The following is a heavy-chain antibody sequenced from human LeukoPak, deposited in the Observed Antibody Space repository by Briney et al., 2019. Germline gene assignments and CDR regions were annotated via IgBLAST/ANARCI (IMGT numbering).Heavy chain of an antibody. Sequence: GESLKISCKGSGYSFTSYWIGRVRQMPGKGLEWMGIIYPGDSDTRYSPSFQGQVTISADKSISTAYLQWSSLKASDTAMYYCARRHCSSTSCWASFDYWGQGTLVTVSS. J-gene: IGHJ4*02. CDR2: IYPGDSDT. V-gene: IGHV5-51*01. CDR3: ARRHCSSTSCWASFDY. CDR1: GYSFTSYW. D-gene: IGHD2-2*01.